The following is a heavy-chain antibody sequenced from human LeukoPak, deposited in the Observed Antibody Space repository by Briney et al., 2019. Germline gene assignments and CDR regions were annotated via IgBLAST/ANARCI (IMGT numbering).Heavy chain of an antibody. CDR2: ISYDGSNK. V-gene: IGHV3-30-3*01. CDR1: GFTFSSYA. Sequence: GRSLRLSCAASGFTFSSYAMHWVRQAPGKGLEWVAVISYDGSNKYYADSVKGRFTIPRDNSKNTLYLQMNSLRAEDTAVYYCARFSLTGTTTAGAFDIWGQGTMVTVSS. CDR3: ARFSLTGTTTAGAFDI. D-gene: IGHD1-7*01. J-gene: IGHJ3*02.